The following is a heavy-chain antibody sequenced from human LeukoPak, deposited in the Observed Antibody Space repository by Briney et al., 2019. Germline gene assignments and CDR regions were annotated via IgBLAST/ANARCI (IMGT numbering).Heavy chain of an antibody. V-gene: IGHV3-11*01. J-gene: IGHJ4*02. CDR3: AKAGVESGGYYYYGH. D-gene: IGHD3-22*01. CDR1: GFTFSDYY. CDR2: ISSSGSTI. Sequence: GGSLRLSCAASGFTFSDYYMSWIRQAPGKGLEWVSYISSSGSTIYYADSVKGRFTISRDNSKNTLYLQMNSLRAEDTAVYYCAKAGVESGGYYYYGHWGQGTLVTVSS.